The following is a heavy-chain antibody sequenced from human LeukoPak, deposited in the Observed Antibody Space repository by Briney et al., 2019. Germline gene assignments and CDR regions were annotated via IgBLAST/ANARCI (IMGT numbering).Heavy chain of an antibody. Sequence: ASVKVSCKASRGTFSSYAISWVRQAPGQGLEWMGRIIPILGIANYAQKFQGRVTITADESTSTAYMELSSLRSEDTAVYYCAREELELLLAFDIWGQGTMVTVSS. J-gene: IGHJ3*02. D-gene: IGHD1-7*01. V-gene: IGHV1-69*04. CDR3: AREELELLLAFDI. CDR1: RGTFSSYA. CDR2: IIPILGIA.